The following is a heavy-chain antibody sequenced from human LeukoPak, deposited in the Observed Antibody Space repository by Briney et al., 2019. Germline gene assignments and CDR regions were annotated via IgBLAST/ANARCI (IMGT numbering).Heavy chain of an antibody. D-gene: IGHD5-18*01. Sequence: GGSLRLSCTASGFTFSTYDMRWVRQAPGKGLEWVSGISGSGDNTYYTESVKGRFTISRDTSKNTLYLQMNSLRAEDTAVYYCAKGREGYSYGYGDYWGQGTLVTVSS. CDR1: GFTFSTYD. J-gene: IGHJ4*02. CDR2: ISGSGDNT. CDR3: AKGREGYSYGYGDY. V-gene: IGHV3-23*01.